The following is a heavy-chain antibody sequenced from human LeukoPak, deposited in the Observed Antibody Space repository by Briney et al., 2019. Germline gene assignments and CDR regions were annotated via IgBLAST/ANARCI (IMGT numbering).Heavy chain of an antibody. Sequence: GASVKVSCKASGYTFTSYDINWVRQATGQGLEWMGWMNPNSGNTGYAQKFQGRVTMTRNTSISTAYMELSSLRSDDTAVYYCARKYYDFWSGPRCCDYFDYWGQGTLVTVSS. V-gene: IGHV1-8*01. CDR3: ARKYYDFWSGPRCCDYFDY. J-gene: IGHJ4*02. CDR1: GYTFTSYD. D-gene: IGHD3-3*01. CDR2: MNPNSGNT.